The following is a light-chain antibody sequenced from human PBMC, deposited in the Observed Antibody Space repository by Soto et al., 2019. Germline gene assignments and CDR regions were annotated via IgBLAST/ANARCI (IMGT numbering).Light chain of an antibody. Sequence: DFQMTPSPSTLSASVGDKVTMTCRASQSIGSGLAWYQQKPGKAPKVLIYDASSLESGVPSRFSGSGSGTEFTLTISSLQPDDFATYYCQKYNSYFGQGTRLEIK. V-gene: IGKV1-5*01. J-gene: IGKJ5*01. CDR2: DAS. CDR1: QSIGSG. CDR3: QKYNSY.